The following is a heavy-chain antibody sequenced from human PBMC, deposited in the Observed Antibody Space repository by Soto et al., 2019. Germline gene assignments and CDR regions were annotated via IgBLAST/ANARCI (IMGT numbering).Heavy chain of an antibody. CDR1: GGSISSYY. CDR3: ARRRALTGLRYNWFDP. D-gene: IGHD1-1*01. J-gene: IGHJ5*02. V-gene: IGHV4-59*01. Sequence: PSETLSLTCTVSGGSISSYYWGWIRQPPGKGLEWIGYIYYSGSTNYNPSLKSRVTISVDTSKNQFSLKLSSVTAADTAVYYCARRRALTGLRYNWFDPWGQGTLVTVSS. CDR2: IYYSGST.